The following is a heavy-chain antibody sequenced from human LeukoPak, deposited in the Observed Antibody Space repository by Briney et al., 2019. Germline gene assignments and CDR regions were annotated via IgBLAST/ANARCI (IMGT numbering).Heavy chain of an antibody. D-gene: IGHD3-10*01. CDR1: GYTFTSYY. Sequence: ASVTVSCKASGYTFTSYYMHWVRQAPGQGLAWMGRINTNDGGTNYAQKFQGRVTMTRDMSTSTVYMELSSLRSEDTAVYYCAREGYGSGTYLDYWGQGTLVTVSS. CDR2: INTNDGGT. V-gene: IGHV1-46*01. CDR3: AREGYGSGTYLDY. J-gene: IGHJ4*02.